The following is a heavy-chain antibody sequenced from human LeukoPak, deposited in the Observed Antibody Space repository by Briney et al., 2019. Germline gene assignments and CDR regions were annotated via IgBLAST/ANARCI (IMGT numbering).Heavy chain of an antibody. J-gene: IGHJ6*02. Sequence: PGGSLRLSCAASGFTFSSYDMHWVRQATGKGLEWVSAIGTAGDTYYPGSVKGRFTISRENAKNSLYLQMNSLRAGDTAVYYCARAGYTVTTLSLLNYGMDVWGQGTTVTVSS. D-gene: IGHD4-17*01. CDR3: ARAGYTVTTLSLLNYGMDV. CDR2: IGTAGDT. CDR1: GFTFSSYD. V-gene: IGHV3-13*01.